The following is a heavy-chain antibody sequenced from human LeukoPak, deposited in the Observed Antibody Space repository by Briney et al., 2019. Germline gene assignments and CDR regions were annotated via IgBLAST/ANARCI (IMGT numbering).Heavy chain of an antibody. Sequence: ASVKVSCKASGYTFTGYYMHWVRQAPGQGLEWMGWINPNSGGTNYAQKFQGRVTMTRDTSISTAYMELSRLRSDDTAVYYCARDQTPVVVVAATEYDYWGQRTLVTVSS. CDR3: ARDQTPVVVVAATEYDY. D-gene: IGHD2-15*01. CDR1: GYTFTGYY. CDR2: INPNSGGT. V-gene: IGHV1-2*02. J-gene: IGHJ4*02.